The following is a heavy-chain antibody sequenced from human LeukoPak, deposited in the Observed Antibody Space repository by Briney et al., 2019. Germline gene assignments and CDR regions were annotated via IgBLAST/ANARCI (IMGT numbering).Heavy chain of an antibody. Sequence: GGSLRLSCAASGFTFSSYWMSWVRQAPGKGLEWVANIKQDGSEKYYVDSVKGRFTISRDNSKNTLYLQMNSLRAEDTAVYYCAKDAPRYCSSTSCYAGFDYWGQGTLVTVSS. D-gene: IGHD2-2*01. J-gene: IGHJ4*02. CDR2: IKQDGSEK. V-gene: IGHV3-7*01. CDR3: AKDAPRYCSSTSCYAGFDY. CDR1: GFTFSSYW.